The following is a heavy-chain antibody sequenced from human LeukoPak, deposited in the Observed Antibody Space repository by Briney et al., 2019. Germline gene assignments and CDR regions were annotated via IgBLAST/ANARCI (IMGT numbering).Heavy chain of an antibody. D-gene: IGHD4-17*01. CDR3: AREADDYGDEFDY. CDR1: GGSISSGDYY. V-gene: IGHV4-30-4*01. Sequence: TSQTLSLTCTVSGGSISSGDYYWGWIRQPPGKGLEWIGYIYYSGSTYYNPSLKSRVTISVDTSKNQFSLKLSSVTAADTAVYYCAREADDYGDEFDYWGQGTLVTVSS. CDR2: IYYSGST. J-gene: IGHJ4*02.